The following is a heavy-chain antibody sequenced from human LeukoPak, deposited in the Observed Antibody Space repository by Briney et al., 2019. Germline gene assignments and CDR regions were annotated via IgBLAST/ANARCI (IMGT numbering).Heavy chain of an antibody. J-gene: IGHJ4*02. CDR3: ARDSGIAAAGTSSY. Sequence: GGSLRLSCAASGFTFSSYGMHWVRQAPGKGLEWVAVISYDGSNKYYADSVKGRFTISRDNSKNTLYLQMNSLRAEDTAVYYCARDSGIAAAGTSSYWGQGTLVTVSS. CDR2: ISYDGSNK. D-gene: IGHD6-13*01. CDR1: GFTFSSYG. V-gene: IGHV3-30*03.